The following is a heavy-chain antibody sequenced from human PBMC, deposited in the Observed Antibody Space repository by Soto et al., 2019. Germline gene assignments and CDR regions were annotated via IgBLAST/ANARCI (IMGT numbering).Heavy chain of an antibody. J-gene: IGHJ4*02. CDR3: AKVDGDYVKYYFDY. CDR2: ISYDGSNK. CDR1: GFTFSSYG. V-gene: IGHV3-30*18. D-gene: IGHD4-17*01. Sequence: GGSLRLSCAASGFTFSSYGMHWVRQAPGKGLEWVAVISYDGSNKYYADSVKGRFTISRDNSKNTLYLQMNSLRAEDTAVYYCAKVDGDYVKYYFDYWGQGTLVTVSS.